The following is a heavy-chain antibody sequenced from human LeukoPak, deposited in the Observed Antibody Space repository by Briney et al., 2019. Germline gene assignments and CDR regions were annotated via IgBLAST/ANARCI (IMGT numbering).Heavy chain of an antibody. J-gene: IGHJ4*02. Sequence: SETLSLTCTVSGDSISSGGFYWSWIRQPPGKGLGWIGYISDSGNTYYNPSLKSRVTISIDTSRNQFSLQLNSVTPEDTAVYYCVRDSDDYYWALDFWGQGTPVTVSS. V-gene: IGHV4-30-4*01. CDR3: VRDSDDYYWALDF. D-gene: IGHD3-10*01. CDR2: ISDSGNT. CDR1: GDSISSGGFY.